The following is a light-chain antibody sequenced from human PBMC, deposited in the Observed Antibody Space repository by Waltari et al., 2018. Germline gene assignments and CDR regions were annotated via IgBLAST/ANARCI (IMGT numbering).Light chain of an antibody. V-gene: IGKV3-15*01. CDR3: QHYVGWPPAYT. J-gene: IGKJ2*01. Sequence: IVMTQSPVTLSVSPGEGATLSCRASQSISSSLAWYQQRPGQAPRPLIYGASTRATGIAARFRGSGYGTEFSLTISSLQSEDFGIYYCQHYVGWPPAYTFGQGTKLEIK. CDR2: GAS. CDR1: QSISSS.